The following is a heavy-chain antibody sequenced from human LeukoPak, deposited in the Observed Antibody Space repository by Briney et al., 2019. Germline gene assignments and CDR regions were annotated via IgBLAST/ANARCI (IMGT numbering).Heavy chain of an antibody. J-gene: IGHJ6*02. V-gene: IGHV3-48*03. Sequence: PGGSLRLSCAASGFTFSSYEMNWVRQAPGKGLEWVSYISSSGSTIYYADSVKGRFTISRDNAKNSLYLQMNSLRAEDTAVYYCARDLAMIVVVPAAIYGMDVWGQGTTVTGSS. CDR1: GFTFSSYE. D-gene: IGHD2-2*01. CDR3: ARDLAMIVVVPAAIYGMDV. CDR2: ISSSGSTI.